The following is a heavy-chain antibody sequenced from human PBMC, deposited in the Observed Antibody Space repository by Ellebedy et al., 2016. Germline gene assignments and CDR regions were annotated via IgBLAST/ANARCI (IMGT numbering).Heavy chain of an antibody. D-gene: IGHD3-10*01. CDR2: IIPILGIA. CDR3: ARVRRGFGELFSGLVDY. V-gene: IGHV1-69*04. J-gene: IGHJ4*02. CDR1: GYTFTSYG. Sequence: SVKVSXXASGYTFTSYGISWVRQAPGQGLEWMGRIIPILGIANYAQKFQGRVTITADKSTSTAYMELSSLRAEDTAVYYCARVRRGFGELFSGLVDYWGQGTLVTVSS.